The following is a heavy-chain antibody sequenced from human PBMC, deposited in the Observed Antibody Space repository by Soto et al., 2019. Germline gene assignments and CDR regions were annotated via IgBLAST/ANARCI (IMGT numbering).Heavy chain of an antibody. CDR1: GYTFTSYD. J-gene: IGHJ5*02. V-gene: IGHV1-8*01. CDR2: MNPNSGNT. D-gene: IGHD5-18*01. CDR3: ARQDTAMVTGWFDP. Sequence: QVQLVQSGAEVKKPGASVKVSCKASGYTFTSYDINWVRQATGQGLEWMGWMNPNSGNTGYAQQFQGRVTMTRNTSISTANRELRSLRSEDTAVYYCARQDTAMVTGWFDPWGQGTLVTVSS.